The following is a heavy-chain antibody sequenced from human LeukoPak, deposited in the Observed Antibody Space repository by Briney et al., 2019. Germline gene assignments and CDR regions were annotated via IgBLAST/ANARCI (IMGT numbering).Heavy chain of an antibody. CDR3: ASITIFGVVPTTTWFDP. D-gene: IGHD3-3*01. V-gene: IGHV4-34*01. J-gene: IGHJ5*02. CDR2: INHSGST. Sequence: KPPETLSLTCAVYGGSFSGYYWSWIRQPPGKGLEWIGEINHSGSTNYNPSLKSRVTISVDTSKNQFSLKLSSVTAADTAVYYCASITIFGVVPTTTWFDPWGQGTLVTVSS. CDR1: GGSFSGYY.